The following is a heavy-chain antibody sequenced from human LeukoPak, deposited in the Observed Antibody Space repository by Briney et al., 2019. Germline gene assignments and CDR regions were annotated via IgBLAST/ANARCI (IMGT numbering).Heavy chain of an antibody. J-gene: IGHJ6*03. Sequence: GGSLRLSCAASGFTFSDYYMSWIRQAPGKGLEWVSYISSSGSTIYYADSVKGRFTISRDNAKNSLYLQMNSLKTEDTAVYYCTRLKDTAMVTRYYYYYYMDVWGKGTTVTVSS. CDR1: GFTFSDYY. CDR3: TRLKDTAMVTRYYYYYYMDV. D-gene: IGHD5-18*01. CDR2: ISSSGSTI. V-gene: IGHV3-11*01.